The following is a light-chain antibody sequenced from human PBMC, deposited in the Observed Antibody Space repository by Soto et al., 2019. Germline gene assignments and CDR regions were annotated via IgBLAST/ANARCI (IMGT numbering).Light chain of an antibody. CDR3: SSYTSTSTLKV. CDR1: SSDVGGYNY. V-gene: IGLV2-14*01. Sequence: QSALTQPASVSGSPGQSITISCTGTSSDVGGYNYVSWYQQHPGKAPKLMIYEVSNRPSGVSNRFSGSKSGNTASLTISGLQAEGEADYYCSSYTSTSTLKVFGGGTKLTVL. CDR2: EVS. J-gene: IGLJ2*01.